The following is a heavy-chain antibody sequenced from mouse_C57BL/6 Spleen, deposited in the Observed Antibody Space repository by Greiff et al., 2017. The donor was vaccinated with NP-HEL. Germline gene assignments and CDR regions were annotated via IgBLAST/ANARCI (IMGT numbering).Heavy chain of an antibody. CDR3: AKGRDFYAMDY. J-gene: IGHJ4*01. V-gene: IGHV3-1*01. CDR2: ISYRGST. Sequence: EVQLQQSGPGMVKPSQSLSLTCTVTGYSITSGYDWHWIRHFPGNQLEWLGYISYRGSTHYNPSLTSRISITHDTSKNQCFLKLNSVTTEDTVTYYCAKGRDFYAMDYWGQGTSVTVSS. CDR1: GYSITSGYD. D-gene: IGHD3-3*01.